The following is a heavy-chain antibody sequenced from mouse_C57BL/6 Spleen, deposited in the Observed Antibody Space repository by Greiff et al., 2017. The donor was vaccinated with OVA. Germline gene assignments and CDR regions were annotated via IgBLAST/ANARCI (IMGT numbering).Heavy chain of an antibody. Sequence: EVQLQQSGAELVRPGASVKLSCTASGFNIKDDYMHWVKQRPEQGLEWIGWIDPEDGDTEYASKFQGKATITADTSSNTAYMQLSSLTSEDTAVYDGTKGEGYPYWEGDDWGTGTTVTVSS. J-gene: IGHJ1*03. CDR2: IDPEDGDT. CDR1: GFNIKDDY. V-gene: IGHV14-4*01. CDR3: TKGEGYPYWEGDD. D-gene: IGHD3-1*01.